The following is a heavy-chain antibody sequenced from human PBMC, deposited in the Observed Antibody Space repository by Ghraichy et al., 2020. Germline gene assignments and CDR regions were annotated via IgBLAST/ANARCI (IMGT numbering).Heavy chain of an antibody. Sequence: GSLSLTCTVSGYSISSGYYWGWIRQPPGKGLEWIGSIYHSGSTYYNPSLKSRVTISVDTSKNQFSLKLSSVTAADTAVYYCARDHCSSTSCYTFGGWLGVPWGQGTLVTVSS. CDR3: ARDHCSSTSCYTFGGWLGVP. D-gene: IGHD2-2*01. V-gene: IGHV4-38-2*02. CDR1: GYSISSGYY. CDR2: IYHSGST. J-gene: IGHJ5*02.